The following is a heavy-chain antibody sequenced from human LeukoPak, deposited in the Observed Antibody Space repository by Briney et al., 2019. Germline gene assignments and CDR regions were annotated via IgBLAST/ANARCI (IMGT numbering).Heavy chain of an antibody. D-gene: IGHD3-22*01. CDR3: ARTEYYYESSGYRPFDY. V-gene: IGHV3-53*01. CDR1: GFTVSANY. Sequence: GGSLRLSCAASGFTVSANYMSSVGQAPGKGLEWVSVIYSGGSTYYADSVKGRFTISRDNSKNTLYLQMNSLRAEDTAVYYCARTEYYYESSGYRPFDYWGQGTLVTVSS. CDR2: IYSGGST. J-gene: IGHJ4*02.